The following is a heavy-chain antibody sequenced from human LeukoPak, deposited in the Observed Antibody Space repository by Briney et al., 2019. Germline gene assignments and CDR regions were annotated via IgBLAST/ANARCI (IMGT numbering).Heavy chain of an antibody. CDR3: ARGSPIVVVPAAIEGDYYYGMDV. V-gene: IGHV4-34*01. CDR1: GGPFSGYY. CDR2: INHSGST. Sequence: SETLSLTCAVYGGPFSGYYWSWIRQPPGKGLEWIGEINHSGSTNYNPSLKSRVTISVDTSKNQFSLKLSSVTAAATAVYYCARGSPIVVVPAAIEGDYYYGMDVWGQGTAVTVSS. D-gene: IGHD2-2*01. J-gene: IGHJ6*02.